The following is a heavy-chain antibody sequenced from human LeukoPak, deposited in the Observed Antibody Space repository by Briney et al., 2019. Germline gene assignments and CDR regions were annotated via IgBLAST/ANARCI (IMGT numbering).Heavy chain of an antibody. V-gene: IGHV4-59*13. CDR2: IKNSGNS. CDR1: GGSISSYY. Sequence: SETLSLTCTDSGGSISSYYWSWIRQPPGKGLEWIGYIKNSGNSNFNPSLKSRVTISLDTSKNQFSLDLNSMTAADTAMYYCARGRITIFGVITPHFDNWGQGTLVPVSS. J-gene: IGHJ4*02. CDR3: ARGRITIFGVITPHFDN. D-gene: IGHD3-3*01.